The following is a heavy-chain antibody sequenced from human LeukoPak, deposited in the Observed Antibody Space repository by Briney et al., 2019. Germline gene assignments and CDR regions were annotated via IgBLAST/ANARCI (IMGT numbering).Heavy chain of an antibody. Sequence: ASVKVSCKASGYTFTSYGISWVRQAPGQGLEWMGWINPNSGGTNYAQKFQGRVTMTRDTSISTAYVDLSRLRSDDTAVYYCARGLDTYGFNWYFDLWGRGTLVTVSS. D-gene: IGHD5-18*01. CDR1: GYTFTSYG. CDR3: ARGLDTYGFNWYFDL. J-gene: IGHJ2*01. CDR2: INPNSGGT. V-gene: IGHV1-2*02.